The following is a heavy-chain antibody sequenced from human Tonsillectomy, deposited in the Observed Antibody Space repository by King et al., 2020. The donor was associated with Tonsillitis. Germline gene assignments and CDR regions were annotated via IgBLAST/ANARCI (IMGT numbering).Heavy chain of an antibody. CDR3: ARLYYYDSSGYQNDASDI. V-gene: IGHV3-30*01. CDR1: GFTFSTYA. CDR2: ISFDGNNK. Sequence: QLVQSGGGVVQPGRSLRLPCAASGFTFSTYAMHWVRQAPGKGLEWVAVISFDGNNKYYADSVKGRFTISRDNSKNTLYLQMNSRRAEDTAVYYCARLYYYDSSGYQNDASDIWGQGTMVTVSS. J-gene: IGHJ3*02. D-gene: IGHD3-22*01.